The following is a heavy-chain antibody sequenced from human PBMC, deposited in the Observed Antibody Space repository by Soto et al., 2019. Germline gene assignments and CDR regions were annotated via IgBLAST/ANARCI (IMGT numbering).Heavy chain of an antibody. CDR2: IGGGGGRT. Sequence: EVQLLESGGGLVQPGGSLRLSCAASGFTFSSYAMSWVRQAPGKGLKWVSAIGGGGGRTYYADSVKGRFTISRDNSKQTLYLQMNSLRADDTAVYYCAKDGRGYKGNDSFDYWGRGTLVTVSS. V-gene: IGHV3-23*01. CDR1: GFTFSSYA. CDR3: AKDGRGYKGNDSFDY. D-gene: IGHD1-1*01. J-gene: IGHJ4*02.